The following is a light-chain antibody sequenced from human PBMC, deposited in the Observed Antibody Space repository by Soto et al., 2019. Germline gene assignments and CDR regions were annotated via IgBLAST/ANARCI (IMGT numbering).Light chain of an antibody. CDR1: QSISDS. CDR3: QQYNGYSRT. CDR2: DAS. V-gene: IGKV1-5*01. Sequence: DIQMTQSPSTLSASVGDRVTITCRASQSISDSLAWYQQKPGKAPDLLISDASSLERGVPSRFSGSGSGTEFTLTISSMQPDDFATYYCQQYNGYSRTFGRGTKVDTK. J-gene: IGKJ1*01.